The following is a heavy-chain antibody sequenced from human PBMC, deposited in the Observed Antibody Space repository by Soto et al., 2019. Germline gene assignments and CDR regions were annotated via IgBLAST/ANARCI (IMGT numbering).Heavy chain of an antibody. Sequence: SETLSLTCTVSGGSISSGGYYWSWIRQHPGKGLEWIGNIYYSGTTYYNPPLKSRGTISIDPSKNQFSLKLTSVTAADTAVYYCAGGFYSSSSRGQYHWGMDVWGQGTTVTVSS. V-gene: IGHV4-31*03. J-gene: IGHJ6*02. CDR2: IYYSGTT. CDR3: AGGFYSSSSRGQYHWGMDV. CDR1: GGSISSGGYY. D-gene: IGHD6-6*01.